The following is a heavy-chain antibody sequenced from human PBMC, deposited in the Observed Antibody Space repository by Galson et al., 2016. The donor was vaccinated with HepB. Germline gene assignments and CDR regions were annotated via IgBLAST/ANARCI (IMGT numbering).Heavy chain of an antibody. V-gene: IGHV3-23*01. CDR3: AKISRFVAGYSSGWYWD. CDR1: GFSFTNYA. J-gene: IGHJ4*02. Sequence: SLRLSCAASGFSFTNYAMTWVRQAPGKGLEWVSSISASGAYTYYGDTVKGRFTVSRDDSKNTLYLQMSSLRAEDTAMYYCAKISRFVAGYSSGWYWDWGQGTLFTVSS. D-gene: IGHD6-19*01. CDR2: ISASGAYT.